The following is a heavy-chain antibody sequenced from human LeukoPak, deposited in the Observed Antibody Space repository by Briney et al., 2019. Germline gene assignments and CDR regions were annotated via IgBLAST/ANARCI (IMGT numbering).Heavy chain of an antibody. J-gene: IGHJ4*02. Sequence: ASLKVSCKASGYTFSTYHMNWVRQAPGQGLEWMGTISPSNGNTNYAQSFRGRVTMTRDTSTSTVYMKLTSLTSEDTAVYYCVREASGGYFDYWGQGTQVTVSS. CDR1: GYTFSTYH. V-gene: IGHV1-46*01. CDR2: ISPSNGNT. D-gene: IGHD3-16*01. CDR3: VREASGGYFDY.